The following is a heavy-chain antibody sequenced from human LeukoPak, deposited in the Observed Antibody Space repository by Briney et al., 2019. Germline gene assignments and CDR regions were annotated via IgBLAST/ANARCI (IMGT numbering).Heavy chain of an antibody. CDR3: ARWVGATRGIDY. D-gene: IGHD1-26*01. J-gene: IGHJ4*02. V-gene: IGHV1-2*02. CDR1: GYTFTGYY. Sequence: ASVKVSCKASGYTFTGYYMHWVRQAPGQGLEWMGWINPNSGGTNYAQKFQGRVTMTRDTSISTAYMELSRLRSDGTAVYYCARWVGATRGIDYWGQGTLVTVSS. CDR2: INPNSGGT.